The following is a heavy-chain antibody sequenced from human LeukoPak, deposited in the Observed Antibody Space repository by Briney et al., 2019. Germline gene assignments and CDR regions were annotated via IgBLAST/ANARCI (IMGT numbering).Heavy chain of an antibody. V-gene: IGHV1-69*13. Sequence: ASVKVSCKASVGTFSSSAISWVRQAPGQGLEWMGGFIPMFRTGNYAQKFQGRVTITADESTSTAYMELSSLTSVDTAVYYCARDGGGYCSGGSCYLGWFDPWGQGTLVTVSS. CDR1: VGTFSSSA. CDR3: ARDGGGYCSGGSCYLGWFDP. CDR2: FIPMFRTG. D-gene: IGHD2-15*01. J-gene: IGHJ5*02.